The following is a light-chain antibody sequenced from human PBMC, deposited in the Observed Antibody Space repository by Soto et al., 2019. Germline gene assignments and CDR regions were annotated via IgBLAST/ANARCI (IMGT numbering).Light chain of an antibody. CDR3: QRYNSYPRT. J-gene: IGKJ1*01. CDR2: DAS. Sequence: DIQVTKSPSTLSASAGDRVSMAVRASLSISNWLAWYQQKPGQFPNLLISDASSLESGVPPRFSGSGSGTAFTPTISGRQPDDFATYYCQRYNSYPRTFGQGTKVDI. V-gene: IGKV1-5*01. CDR1: LSISNW.